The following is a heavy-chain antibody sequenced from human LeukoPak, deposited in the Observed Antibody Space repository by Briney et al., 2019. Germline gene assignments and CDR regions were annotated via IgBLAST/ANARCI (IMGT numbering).Heavy chain of an antibody. CDR3: ARDSATTRGGSSWYYFDY. CDR1: GGSISSSSYY. V-gene: IGHV4-39*07. D-gene: IGHD6-13*01. J-gene: IGHJ4*02. Sequence: SETLSLTCTVSGGSISSSSYYWGWIRQPRGKGLEWIGSIYYSGSTYYNPSLKSRVTIPVDTSKNQFSLKLSSVTAADTAVYYCARDSATTRGGSSWYYFDYWGRRTLVTVSS. CDR2: IYYSGST.